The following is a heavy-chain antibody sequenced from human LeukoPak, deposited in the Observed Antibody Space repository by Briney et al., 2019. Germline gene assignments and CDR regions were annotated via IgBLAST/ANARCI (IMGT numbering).Heavy chain of an antibody. Sequence: GASVKVSCKASGYTFTNYYIHWVRQAPGRGLEWMGLIHPSGGTTTYAQNFQGGITMTRDTSATTVDMDLSSLISEDTAICYCARGRAEGRRPRASANWFDLWGQGTLVTVSS. CDR3: ARGRAEGRRPRASANWFDL. V-gene: IGHV1-46*01. CDR2: IHPSGGTT. J-gene: IGHJ5*02. D-gene: IGHD1-26*01. CDR1: GYTFTNYY.